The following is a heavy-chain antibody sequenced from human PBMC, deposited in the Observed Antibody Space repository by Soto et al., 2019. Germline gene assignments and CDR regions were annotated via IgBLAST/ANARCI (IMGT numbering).Heavy chain of an antibody. CDR3: ARGTRSVYYYYYYMDV. Sequence: SETLSLTCTVSGGSISSGGYYWSWIRQHPGKGLEWIGYIYYSGSTYYNPSLKSRVTISVDTSKNQFSLKLSSVTAADTAVYYCARGTRSVYYYYYYMDVWGKGTTVTVSS. CDR2: IYYSGST. CDR1: GGSISSGGYY. D-gene: IGHD2-15*01. V-gene: IGHV4-31*03. J-gene: IGHJ6*03.